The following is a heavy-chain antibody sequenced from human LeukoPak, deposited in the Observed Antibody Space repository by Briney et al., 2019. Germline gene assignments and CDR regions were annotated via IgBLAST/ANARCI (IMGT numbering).Heavy chain of an antibody. J-gene: IGHJ6*03. Sequence: GGSLRLSCAASGFTFSSYSMNWGRQAPGKGLVWVSRINSDGSSTSYADSVKGRFTISRDNAKNTLYLQMNSLRAEDTAVYYCTRRALGGYYYYYMDVWGKGTTVTVSS. CDR2: INSDGSST. CDR1: GFTFSSYS. V-gene: IGHV3-74*01. D-gene: IGHD3-10*01. CDR3: TRRALGGYYYYYMDV.